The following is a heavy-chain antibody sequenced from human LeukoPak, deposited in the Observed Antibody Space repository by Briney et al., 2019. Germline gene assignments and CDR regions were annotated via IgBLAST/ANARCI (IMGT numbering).Heavy chain of an antibody. Sequence: PGRSLRLSCAASGFTFSSYGMHWVHQAPGKGLEWVAVIWYDGSNKYYADSVKGRFTISRDNSKNTLYLQMNSLRAEDTAVYYCARDGYDILTGYPHDNWFDPWGQGTLVTVSS. D-gene: IGHD3-9*01. V-gene: IGHV3-33*01. CDR3: ARDGYDILTGYPHDNWFDP. CDR2: IWYDGSNK. J-gene: IGHJ5*02. CDR1: GFTFSSYG.